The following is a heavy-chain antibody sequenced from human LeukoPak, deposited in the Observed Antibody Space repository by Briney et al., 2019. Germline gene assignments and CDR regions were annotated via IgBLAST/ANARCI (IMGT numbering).Heavy chain of an antibody. J-gene: IGHJ4*02. D-gene: IGHD6-13*01. CDR1: GIIISSYA. CDR2: ITGSGYST. CDR3: ARATFSSSWNLYFDY. Sequence: GSSLSLSCAASGIIISSYAMSWVHQAPGKGLEWVSTITGSGYSTYYADSLKGRFTILSDNSKNTVFLQMNSPRAEDTAVYYRARATFSSSWNLYFDYWGQGTPVTVSS. V-gene: IGHV3-23*01.